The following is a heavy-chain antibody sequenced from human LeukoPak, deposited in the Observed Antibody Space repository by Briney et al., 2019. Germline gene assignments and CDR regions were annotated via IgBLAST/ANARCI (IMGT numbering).Heavy chain of an antibody. V-gene: IGHV3-30-3*01. J-gene: IGHJ6*02. CDR3: ARERGGCPSCYYGMDV. CDR1: GFTFSSYA. CDR2: ISYDGSNK. Sequence: GGSLRLSCAASGFTFSSYAMHWVRQAPGKGLEWVAVISYDGSNKYYADSVKGRFTISRDNAKNSLYLQMNSLRAEDTAVYYCARERGGCPSCYYGMDVWGQGTTVTVSS. D-gene: IGHD4/OR15-4a*01.